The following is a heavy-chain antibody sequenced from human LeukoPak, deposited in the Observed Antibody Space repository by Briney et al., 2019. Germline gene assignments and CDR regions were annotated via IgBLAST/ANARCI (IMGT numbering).Heavy chain of an antibody. Sequence: PSATLSLTCTVSGGSISSGGYYWSWIRRHPGKGLEWIGYIYYSGSTYYDPSLKTRVTISVDTSKNQLSLTLSSVTATDTAVYYCARGGSGSYYFDYWGQGTLVTVSS. CDR1: GGSISSGGYY. CDR3: ARGGSGSYYFDY. CDR2: IYYSGST. V-gene: IGHV4-31*03. J-gene: IGHJ4*02. D-gene: IGHD3-10*01.